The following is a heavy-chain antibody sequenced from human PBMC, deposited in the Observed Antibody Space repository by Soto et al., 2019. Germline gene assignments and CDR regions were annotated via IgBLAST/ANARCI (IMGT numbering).Heavy chain of an antibody. CDR3: ARVKFYYGSGSYYKPGAFDI. J-gene: IGHJ3*02. CDR2: INPSGGST. Sequence: ASVKVSCKASGYTFTSYYMHWVRQAPGQGLEWMGIINPSGGSTSYAQKFQGRVTMTRDTSTSTVYMELSSLRSEDTAVYYCARVKFYYGSGSYYKPGAFDIWGQGTMVTVPS. CDR1: GYTFTSYY. V-gene: IGHV1-46*03. D-gene: IGHD3-10*01.